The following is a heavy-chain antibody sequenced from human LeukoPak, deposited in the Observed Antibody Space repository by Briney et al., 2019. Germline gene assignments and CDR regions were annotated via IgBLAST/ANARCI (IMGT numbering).Heavy chain of an antibody. V-gene: IGHV4-4*07. CDR1: GGSISSYY. J-gene: IGHJ4*02. CDR2: IYTSGST. D-gene: IGHD3-9*01. Sequence: TSETLSLTCTVSGGSISSYYWSWIRQPAGKGLEWIGRIYTSGSTNYNPSLKSRVTMSVDTSKNQSSLKLSSVTAADTAVYYCARERYDILTGYYTFDYWGQGTLVTVSS. CDR3: ARERYDILTGYYTFDY.